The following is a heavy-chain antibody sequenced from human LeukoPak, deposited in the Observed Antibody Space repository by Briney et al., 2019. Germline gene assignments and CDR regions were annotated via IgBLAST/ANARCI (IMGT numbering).Heavy chain of an antibody. Sequence: GGSLRLSCAASGFIFSDYGIHWVRQAPGKGLEWVAFIRSDGSNKYYADSVEGRFTISRDNSRNTLYLQMNSLRAEDTAVYYCAKGRGWYFDYWGQGTLVTVSS. V-gene: IGHV3-30*02. CDR2: IRSDGSNK. J-gene: IGHJ4*02. CDR1: GFIFSDYG. CDR3: AKGRGWYFDY. D-gene: IGHD6-19*01.